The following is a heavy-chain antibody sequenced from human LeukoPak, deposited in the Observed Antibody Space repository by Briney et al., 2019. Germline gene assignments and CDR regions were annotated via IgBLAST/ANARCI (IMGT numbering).Heavy chain of an antibody. Sequence: SQTLSLSCDVSGGSVSSGGFSWSWIRQHPGKGLEWIGYIYYSGSTYYNPSLKSRVTISVDTSKNQFSLKLSSVTAADTAVYYCARPELDYVEAFDIWGQGTMVTVSS. D-gene: IGHD4-17*01. CDR2: IYYSGST. CDR1: GGSVSSGGFS. CDR3: ARPELDYVEAFDI. J-gene: IGHJ3*02. V-gene: IGHV4-31*11.